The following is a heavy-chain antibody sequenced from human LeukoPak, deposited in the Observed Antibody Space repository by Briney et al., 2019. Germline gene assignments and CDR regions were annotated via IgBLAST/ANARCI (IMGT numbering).Heavy chain of an antibody. CDR1: GGSISSGGYY. CDR3: ARRSSNWYFDY. V-gene: IGHV4-61*08. J-gene: IGHJ4*02. CDR2: IYDSGST. D-gene: IGHD4-11*01. Sequence: SDTLSLTCTVSGGSISSGGYYWSWIRQPPGKGLEWIGYIYDSGSTNYNPSLKSRVTISMDTSKNQFSLKLSSVTAADTAVYYCARRSSNWYFDYWGQGTLVTVSS.